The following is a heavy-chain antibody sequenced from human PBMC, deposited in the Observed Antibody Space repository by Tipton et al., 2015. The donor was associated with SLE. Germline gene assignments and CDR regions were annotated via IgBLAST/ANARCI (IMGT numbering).Heavy chain of an antibody. CDR3: ATPTHYYDSLGFSSGAFDI. D-gene: IGHD3-22*01. Sequence: SLRLSCAASGFSFRTYGMHWVRQAPGKAPEWVANIKEDGSEQYHVDSVKGRFTISRDNAKNTVFLEMNSLRVEDTAVYYCATPTHYYDSLGFSSGAFDIWGRETRVTVSS. CDR2: IKEDGSEQ. J-gene: IGHJ3*02. CDR1: GFSFRTYG. V-gene: IGHV3-7*01.